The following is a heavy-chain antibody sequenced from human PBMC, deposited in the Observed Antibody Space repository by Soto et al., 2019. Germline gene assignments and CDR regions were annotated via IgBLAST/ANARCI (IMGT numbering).Heavy chain of an antibody. J-gene: IGHJ6*03. V-gene: IGHV1-69*04. CDR3: ARDRAGGWKYYYYMDV. CDR2: IIPILGIA. D-gene: IGHD2-15*01. CDR1: GGTFSSYT. Sequence: SVKVSCKASGGTFSSYTISWVRQAPGQGLEWMGRIIPILGIANYAQKFQGRVTITADKSTSTAYMELSSLRSEDTAVYYCARDRAGGWKYYYYMDVWGKGTTVTVSS.